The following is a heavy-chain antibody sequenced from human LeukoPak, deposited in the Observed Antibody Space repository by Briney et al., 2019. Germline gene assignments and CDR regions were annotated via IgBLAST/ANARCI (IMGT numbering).Heavy chain of an antibody. D-gene: IGHD3-16*01. CDR3: AREIRQSVYFDI. J-gene: IGHJ3*02. Sequence: SETLYLTCGAHGGSFIGSYWSWIRKPPGKGLEWIGEITHSGSTNYNPSLKSRVTISVDTSKNQFSLKLSSVTAADTAVYYCAREIRQSVYFDIWGQGKMVTVSS. CDR1: GGSFIGSY. CDR2: ITHSGST. V-gene: IGHV4-34*01.